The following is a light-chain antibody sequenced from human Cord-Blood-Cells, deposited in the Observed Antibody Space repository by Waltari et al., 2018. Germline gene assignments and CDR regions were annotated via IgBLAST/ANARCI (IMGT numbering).Light chain of an antibody. V-gene: IGLV3-9*01. Sequence: SYELTQPHSVSVALGQTARITCGGNNIGRKNVHWYQQKPGQAPVLVIYRDSNRPSGIPERFSGSNSGNTATLTISRAQAGDEADYYCQVWDSSTVVFGGGTKLTVL. CDR1: NIGRKN. CDR2: RDS. CDR3: QVWDSSTVV. J-gene: IGLJ2*01.